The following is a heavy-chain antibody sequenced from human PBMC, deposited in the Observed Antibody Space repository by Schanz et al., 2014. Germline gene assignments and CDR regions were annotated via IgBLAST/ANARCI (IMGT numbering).Heavy chain of an antibody. J-gene: IGHJ5*02. D-gene: IGHD6-13*01. CDR3: ARGLSRAAAGTKGIYWFDP. CDR1: GGTFSSFG. Sequence: VQLEQSGAEVKKPGSSVKVSCKASGGTFSSFGINWVRQAPGQGLEWMGRIIPSLGLAKYEQKFQDKVTIAADTSTTTAYMELSGLTSEDTAVYYCARGLSRAAAGTKGIYWFDPWGQGTLVTVSS. V-gene: IGHV1-69*04. CDR2: IIPSLGLA.